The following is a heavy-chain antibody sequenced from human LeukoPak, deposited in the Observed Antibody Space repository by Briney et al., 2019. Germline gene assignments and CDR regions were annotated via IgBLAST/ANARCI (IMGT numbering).Heavy chain of an antibody. D-gene: IGHD6-13*01. CDR3: ARHIRQQLDY. Sequence: SETLSLTCAVYGGSFSGYYWSWIRQPPGKGLEWIGEINHSGSTNYDPSLKSRVTVSVDTSKNQFSLKLSSVTAADTAVYYCARHIRQQLDYWGQGTLVTVSS. CDR2: INHSGST. V-gene: IGHV4-34*01. J-gene: IGHJ4*02. CDR1: GGSFSGYY.